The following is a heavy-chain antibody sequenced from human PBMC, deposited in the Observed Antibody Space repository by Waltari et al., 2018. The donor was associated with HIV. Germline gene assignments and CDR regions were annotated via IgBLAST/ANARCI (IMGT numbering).Heavy chain of an antibody. Sequence: QVQLQQSGPGLVKPSPNLSLTCAISGDSVSSHTAAWPWIRQSPSRGLEWLGRTDYRSKSYNDYAVSVKSRITINPDTSKNQVSLQLNSVTPEDTAVYYCAREIQGSNGDWGQGTLVTVSS. D-gene: IGHD2-2*01. CDR3: AREIQGSNGD. CDR1: GDSVSSHTAA. CDR2: TDYRSKSYN. V-gene: IGHV6-1*01. J-gene: IGHJ4*02.